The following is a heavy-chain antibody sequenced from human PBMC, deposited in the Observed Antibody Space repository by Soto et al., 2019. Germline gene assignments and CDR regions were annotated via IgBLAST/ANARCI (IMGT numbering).Heavy chain of an antibody. CDR3: ARDLYGDSPRRAFDI. CDR1: GYTFTSFV. D-gene: IGHD4-17*01. CDR2: ISAYNGNT. V-gene: IGHV1-18*01. J-gene: IGHJ3*02. Sequence: ASVKVSCKASGYTFTSFVISWVRQAPGQGLEWMGWISAYNGNTNSAQKFQGRVTMTTDTSTSTAYMELRSLRSDDTAVYYCARDLYGDSPRRAFDIWGQGAMVTVSS.